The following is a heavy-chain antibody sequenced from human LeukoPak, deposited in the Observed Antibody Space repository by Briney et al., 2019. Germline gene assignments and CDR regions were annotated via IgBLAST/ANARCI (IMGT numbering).Heavy chain of an antibody. V-gene: IGHV3-9*01. J-gene: IGHJ3*01. CDR1: GFTFDDYA. CDR2: IRWNGGSM. CDR3: AKDIVGATTGGAFDF. Sequence: GGSLRLSCAASGFTFDDYAMHWVRRAPGKGLEWVSGIRWNGGSMGYADSVKGRFTISRDNGKNSLYLQMNSLRVEDTAFYYCAKDIVGATTGGAFDFWGQGTTVTVSS. D-gene: IGHD1-26*01.